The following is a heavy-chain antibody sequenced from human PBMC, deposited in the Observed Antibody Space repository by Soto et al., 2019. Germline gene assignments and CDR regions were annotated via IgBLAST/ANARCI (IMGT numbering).Heavy chain of an antibody. CDR2: ISSNGGST. V-gene: IGHV3-64*01. Sequence: GGSLRLSCEASGFTFSSYAIHWVRQATGKGLEYVSAISSNGGSTYYANSVKGRFTISRDNSKNTLYLQMGSLRAEDMAVYYCARDQITMVRGVINGVSDYYYMDVWGKGTTVTVSS. J-gene: IGHJ6*03. CDR1: GFTFSSYA. CDR3: ARDQITMVRGVINGVSDYYYMDV. D-gene: IGHD3-10*01.